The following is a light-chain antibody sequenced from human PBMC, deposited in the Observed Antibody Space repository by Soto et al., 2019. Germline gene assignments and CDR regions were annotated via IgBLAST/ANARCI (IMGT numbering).Light chain of an antibody. V-gene: IGKV1D-12*01. CDR3: QPYNSDSRT. CDR2: AAS. Sequence: DIQMTQSPSSVSASVGDRVTITCRASQGISSWLAWYQQKPGKAPNLLIHAASTLQSGVPSRFSGSGSGTDFTLTISSLQPEDSATYYCQPYNSDSRTFGQGTKVDIK. J-gene: IGKJ1*01. CDR1: QGISSW.